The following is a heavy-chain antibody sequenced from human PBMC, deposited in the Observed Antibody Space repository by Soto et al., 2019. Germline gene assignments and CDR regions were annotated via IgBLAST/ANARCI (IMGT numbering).Heavy chain of an antibody. D-gene: IGHD6-19*01. J-gene: IGHJ4*02. Sequence: QVQLQESGPGLVKPSETLSLTCTVSGGSISSYYWSWIRQPPGKVLEWIGYIYYSGSTNYNPSLKRRVTISVDTSKNQFSLKLSSVTAADTAVYYCARVGRIAVAGIDYWGQGTLVTVSS. V-gene: IGHV4-59*01. CDR1: GGSISSYY. CDR3: ARVGRIAVAGIDY. CDR2: IYYSGST.